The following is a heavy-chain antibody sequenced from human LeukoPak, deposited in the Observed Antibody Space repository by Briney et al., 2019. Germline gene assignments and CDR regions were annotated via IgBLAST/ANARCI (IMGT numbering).Heavy chain of an antibody. V-gene: IGHV3-23*01. Sequence: PGGSLRLSCAASGFTVSSNYMSWVRQAPGKGLEWVSAISADGGSAWYAGSVRGRSTISRDNSKNTVYLQMNTLRAEDTAVYFCARDRNFPRDQFDYWGQGTLVTVSS. CDR1: GFTVSSNY. CDR2: ISADGGSA. J-gene: IGHJ4*02. D-gene: IGHD4-11*01. CDR3: ARDRNFPRDQFDY.